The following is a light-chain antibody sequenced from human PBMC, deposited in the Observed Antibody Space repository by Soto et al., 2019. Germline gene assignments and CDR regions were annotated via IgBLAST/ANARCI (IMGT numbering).Light chain of an antibody. CDR2: RSI. CDR3: AAWDDSFVV. J-gene: IGLJ2*01. Sequence: QSVLTQPPSASGAPGQTVSISCSGRRSNIETNDVYWYQQLPGTAPKLLIYRSIQRPSGVPERFSGAKSGTSASLSISGLRSEDEADYYCAAWDDSFVVFGGGTKVTVL. V-gene: IGLV1-47*01. CDR1: RSNIETND.